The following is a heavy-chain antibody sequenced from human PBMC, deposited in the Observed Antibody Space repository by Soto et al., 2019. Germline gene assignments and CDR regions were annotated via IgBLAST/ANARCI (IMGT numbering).Heavy chain of an antibody. CDR1: GGSISSSSYY. V-gene: IGHV4-39*01. J-gene: IGHJ4*02. CDR3: ARHVNDSGGYDFLSFFDY. CDR2: IYYSGST. Sequence: QLQLQESGPGLVKPSETLSLTCTVSGGSISSSSYYWGWIRQPPGKGLEWIGSIYYSGSTYYNPSLKSRVTISVDTSKNQFSLKLSSVTAADTAVYYCARHVNDSGGYDFLSFFDYWGQGTLVTVSS. D-gene: IGHD5-12*01.